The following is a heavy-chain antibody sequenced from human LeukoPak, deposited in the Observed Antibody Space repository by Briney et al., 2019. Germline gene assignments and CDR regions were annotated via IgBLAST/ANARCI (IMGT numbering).Heavy chain of an antibody. J-gene: IGHJ4*02. D-gene: IGHD3-10*01. CDR3: AKDIFTMVRGVVDY. CDR2: ISYDGSNK. V-gene: IGHV3-30-3*01. Sequence: GGSLRLSCAASGFTFSSYAMHWVRQAPGKGLEWVAVISYDGSNKYYADSVKGRFTISRDNSKNTLYLQMNSLRAEDTALYYCAKDIFTMVRGVVDYWGQGTLVTVSS. CDR1: GFTFSSYA.